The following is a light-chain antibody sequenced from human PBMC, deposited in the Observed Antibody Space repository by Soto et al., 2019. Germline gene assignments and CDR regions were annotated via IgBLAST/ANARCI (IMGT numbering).Light chain of an antibody. Sequence: DIQMTQSPSTLSASVGDRVTITCRASQSISSWLAWYQQKPGKAPKLLIYKASSLESGVPSRFSGSGSGTEFTLTISSLQPDDFANYYCQQYNSYSSYTFGQGTKVDIX. CDR3: QQYNSYSSYT. CDR1: QSISSW. J-gene: IGKJ2*01. V-gene: IGKV1-5*03. CDR2: KAS.